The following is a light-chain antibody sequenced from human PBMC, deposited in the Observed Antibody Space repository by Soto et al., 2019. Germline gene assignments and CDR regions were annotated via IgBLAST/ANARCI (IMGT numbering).Light chain of an antibody. V-gene: IGKV3-15*01. CDR3: QQYYSYPLT. CDR2: SAS. CDR1: QSISDT. Sequence: IVMTQSPATLSVSPGGRATLSCRASQSISDTLAWYQQKPGQAPRLLIYSASARATGFPARFSGSGSGTDFTLTISCLQSEDFATYYCQQYYSYPLTFGGGTKVDIK. J-gene: IGKJ4*01.